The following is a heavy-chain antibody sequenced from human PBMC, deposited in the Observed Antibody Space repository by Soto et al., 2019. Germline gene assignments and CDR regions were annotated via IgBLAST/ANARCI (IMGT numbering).Heavy chain of an antibody. CDR1: NGSMSPYY. D-gene: IGHD4-17*01. V-gene: IGHV4-59*04. J-gene: IGHJ4*02. CDR2: VYYSGST. Sequence: SETLSLTCTVSNGSMSPYYWTWVRQPPGKGLEWIGYVYYSGSTYYNPSLKSRVTISVDTSKNQFSLKLSSVTAADTAVYYCARLLGERGTTVTLYYFDYWGQGTLVTVSS. CDR3: ARLLGERGTTVTLYYFDY.